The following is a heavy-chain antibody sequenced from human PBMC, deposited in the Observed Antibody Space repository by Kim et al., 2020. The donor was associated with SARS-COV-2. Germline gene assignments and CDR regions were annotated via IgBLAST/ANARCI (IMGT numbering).Heavy chain of an antibody. J-gene: IGHJ6*02. Sequence: GGSLRLSCAASGFTFSSYAMSWVRQAPGKGLEWVSAISGSGGSTYYADSVKGRFTISRDNSKNTLYLQMNSLRAEDTVVYYCAKGGGYDWAYYYYYGMDVWGQGTTVTVSS. D-gene: IGHD5-12*01. CDR1: GFTFSSYA. CDR2: ISGSGGST. CDR3: AKGGGYDWAYYYYYGMDV. V-gene: IGHV3-23*01.